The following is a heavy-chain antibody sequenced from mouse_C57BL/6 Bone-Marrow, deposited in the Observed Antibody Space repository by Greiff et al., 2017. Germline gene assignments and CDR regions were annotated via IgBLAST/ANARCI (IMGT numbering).Heavy chain of an antibody. CDR2: IYPGDGDT. J-gene: IGHJ4*01. CDR3: ARFGYYGRSPMDY. CDR1: GYAFSSSW. Sequence: QVQLKESGPELVKPGASVKISCKASGYAFSSSWMNWVKQRPGKGLEWIGRIYPGDGDTNYNGKFKGKATLTADKSSSTAYMQLSSLTSEDSAVYFCARFGYYGRSPMDYWGQGTSVTVSS. V-gene: IGHV1-82*01. D-gene: IGHD1-1*01.